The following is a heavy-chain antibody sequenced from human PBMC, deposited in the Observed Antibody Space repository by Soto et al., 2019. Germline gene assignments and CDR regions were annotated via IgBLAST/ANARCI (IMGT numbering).Heavy chain of an antibody. CDR2: ISTDNGDT. CDR3: ARVSLGA. Sequence: QVQLVQSGPEVKKPGASVKVSCKASGYIFTEYGLSWVRQAPGQGLEWLGWISTDNGDTNYAQRLRGRVSMTTDTSTSTAYMELRSRRSDDTATYYCARVSLGAWGQGTMVTVSS. V-gene: IGHV1-18*01. CDR1: GYIFTEYG. J-gene: IGHJ3*01.